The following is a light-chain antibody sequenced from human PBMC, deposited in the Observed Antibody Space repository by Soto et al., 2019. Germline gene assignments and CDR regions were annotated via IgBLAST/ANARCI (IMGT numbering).Light chain of an antibody. Sequence: DIVMTQSPDSLAVSLGERATINCKSSQSVLYRSNNKNYLAWYQQNPGQPPKLLIYWASTRESGVPDRFICSVSGTDFTLTISSLQAEDVAVYYCQQYYSTPFTFGHGTKLEIK. CDR2: WAS. V-gene: IGKV4-1*01. CDR1: QSVLYRSNNKNY. CDR3: QQYYSTPFT. J-gene: IGKJ2*01.